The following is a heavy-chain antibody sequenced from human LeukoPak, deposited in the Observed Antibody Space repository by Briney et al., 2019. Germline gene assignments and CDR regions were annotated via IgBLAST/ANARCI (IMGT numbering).Heavy chain of an antibody. V-gene: IGHV3-66*01. CDR1: GFSISNEY. CDR2: IYSGGST. D-gene: IGHD3-22*01. CDR3: AGGDYFDSSGYQSCFDY. J-gene: IGHJ4*02. Sequence: GGSLRLSCAASGFSISNEYMSWVRQAPGKGLEWVSVIYSGGSTYYADSVKGRFTISRDNSKNTLYLQMNSLRAEDTAVYYCAGGDYFDSSGYQSCFDYWGQGTLVTVSS.